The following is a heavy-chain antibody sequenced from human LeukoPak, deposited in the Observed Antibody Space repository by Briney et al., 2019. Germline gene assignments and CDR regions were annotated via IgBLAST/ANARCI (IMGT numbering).Heavy chain of an antibody. CDR1: GGSISSGGYY. V-gene: IGHV4-31*03. CDR3: AGVGYGSGSYWVDY. D-gene: IGHD3-10*01. Sequence: PSDTLSLTCTVSGGSISSGGYYWSWIRQHPGKGLEWIGYIYYSGSTYYNPSLKSRVTISVDTSKNQFSLKLSSVTAADTAVYYWAGVGYGSGSYWVDYWGQGTLVTVSS. J-gene: IGHJ4*02. CDR2: IYYSGST.